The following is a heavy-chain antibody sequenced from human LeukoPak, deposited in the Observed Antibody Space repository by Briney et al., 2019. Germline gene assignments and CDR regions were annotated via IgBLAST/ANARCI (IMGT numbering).Heavy chain of an antibody. CDR2: ISDSGGST. Sequence: GGSLRLSCSASGFPFGSYAMEWVRQAPGKGLEYVSAISDSGGSTYYADSVKGRFTISRDDSKNTLYLQMSSLRAEDTAVYFCVRGYSFGPYGMDVWGQGTTVTVSS. J-gene: IGHJ6*02. V-gene: IGHV3-64D*09. CDR3: VRGYSFGPYGMDV. CDR1: GFPFGSYA. D-gene: IGHD2-15*01.